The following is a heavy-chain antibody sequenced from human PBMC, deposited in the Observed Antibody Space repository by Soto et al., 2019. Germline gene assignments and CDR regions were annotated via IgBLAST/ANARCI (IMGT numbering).Heavy chain of an antibody. Sequence: SETLSLTCTVSGGSISSGGYYWSWIRQHPGKGLEWIGYIYYSGSTYYNPSLKSRVTISVDTSKNQFSLKLSSVTAADTAVYYCARDRVVRGVRYFDYWGQGTLVTVPS. CDR1: GGSISSGGYY. CDR3: ARDRVVRGVRYFDY. J-gene: IGHJ4*02. CDR2: IYYSGST. D-gene: IGHD3-10*01. V-gene: IGHV4-31*03.